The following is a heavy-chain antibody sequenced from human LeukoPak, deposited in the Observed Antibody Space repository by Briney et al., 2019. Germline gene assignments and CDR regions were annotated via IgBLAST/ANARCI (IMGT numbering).Heavy chain of an antibody. J-gene: IGHJ4*02. Sequence: SETLSLTCTVSGGSISSSSYYWGWIRQPPGKGLEWIGSIYYSGSTYYNPSLKSRVTISVDTSKNQFSLKLSSVTAADTAVYYCARLVERATIGDYFDYWGQGTLVTVSS. D-gene: IGHD5-24*01. CDR1: GGSISSSSYY. CDR2: IYYSGST. CDR3: ARLVERATIGDYFDY. V-gene: IGHV4-39*01.